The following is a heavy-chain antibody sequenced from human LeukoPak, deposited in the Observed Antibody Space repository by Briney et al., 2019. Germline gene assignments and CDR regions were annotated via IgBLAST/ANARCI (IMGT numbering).Heavy chain of an antibody. CDR2: ISGSGGST. CDR3: AKVAPITMVRGVIIIPYFDY. J-gene: IGHJ4*02. V-gene: IGHV3-23*01. Sequence: PGGSLRLSCAASGFTFSSYAMSWVRQAPGKGLEWVSAISGSGGSTYYADSVKGRFTISRDNSKNTLYLQMNSLRAEDTAVYCCAKVAPITMVRGVIIIPYFDYWGQGTLVTVSS. CDR1: GFTFSSYA. D-gene: IGHD3-10*01.